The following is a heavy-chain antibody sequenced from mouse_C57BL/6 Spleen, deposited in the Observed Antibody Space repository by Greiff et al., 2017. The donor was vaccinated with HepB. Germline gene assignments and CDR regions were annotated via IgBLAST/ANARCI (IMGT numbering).Heavy chain of an antibody. Sequence: EVQVVESGGGLVQPKGSLKLSCAASGFTFNTYAMHWVRQAPGKGLEWVARIRSKSSNYATYYADSVKDRFTISRDDSQSMLYLQMNNLKTEDTAMYYCVRDDYYGSSYWYFDVWGTGTTVTVSS. V-gene: IGHV10-3*01. CDR3: VRDDYYGSSYWYFDV. J-gene: IGHJ1*03. D-gene: IGHD1-1*01. CDR2: IRSKSSNYAT. CDR1: GFTFNTYA.